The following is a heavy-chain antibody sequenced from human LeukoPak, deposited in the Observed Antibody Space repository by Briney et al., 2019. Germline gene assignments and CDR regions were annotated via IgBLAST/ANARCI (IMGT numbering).Heavy chain of an antibody. V-gene: IGHV3-23*01. D-gene: IGHD6-13*01. Sequence: RAGGSLRLSCAASGFPFSSYAMSWVRQAPGKGLEWVSGTGASGITTHYADSVKGRFTISRDNAKNSLYLQMNSLRAEDTAVYYCARDGTGSTDYWGQGTLVTVSS. CDR1: GFPFSSYA. CDR2: TGASGITT. J-gene: IGHJ4*02. CDR3: ARDGTGSTDY.